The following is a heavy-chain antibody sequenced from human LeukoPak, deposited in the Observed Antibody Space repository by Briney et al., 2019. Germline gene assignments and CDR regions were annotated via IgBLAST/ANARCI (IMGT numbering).Heavy chain of an antibody. CDR3: ARDQLYCSGGSCPYGMDV. V-gene: IGHV3-33*01. CDR1: GFTFSSYG. CDR2: IWYDGSNK. D-gene: IGHD2-15*01. J-gene: IGHJ6*02. Sequence: PGGSLRLSCAASGFTFSSYGMHWVRQAPGKGLEGVAVIWYDGSNKYYADSVKGRFTISRDNSKNTLYLQMNSLRAEDTAVYYCARDQLYCSGGSCPYGMDVWGQGTTVTVSS.